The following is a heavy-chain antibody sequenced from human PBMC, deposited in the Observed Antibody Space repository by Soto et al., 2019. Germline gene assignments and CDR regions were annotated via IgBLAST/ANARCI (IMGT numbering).Heavy chain of an antibody. CDR2: IYYSGST. Sequence: QVQLQESGPGLVRPSETLSLTCTVSGGSFSSYYWTWIRQSPGKGLEWIGYIYYSGSTDYNPSLSGRLAISIDTSKNHFSLRWNSMTAADTAVYYCAGRDCSGTNCYYLDYYYMDVWGKGTTVTVSS. CDR1: GGSFSSYY. J-gene: IGHJ6*03. D-gene: IGHD2-2*01. CDR3: AGRDCSGTNCYYLDYYYMDV. V-gene: IGHV4-59*08.